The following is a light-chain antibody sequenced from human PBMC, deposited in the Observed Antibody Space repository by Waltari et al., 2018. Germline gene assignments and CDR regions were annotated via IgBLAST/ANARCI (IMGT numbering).Light chain of an antibody. CDR2: GAS. CDR3: QHYVRLPAT. V-gene: IGKV3-20*01. Sequence: EIVLTQSPGTLSLSPGERATLSCRASPNVGGSFAWYQQKPGQAPGLLIYGASSRATGIPDRFSGSGSGTDFSLTISRLEPDDFAVYYCQHYVRLPATFGQGTKVEIK. J-gene: IGKJ1*01. CDR1: PNVGGS.